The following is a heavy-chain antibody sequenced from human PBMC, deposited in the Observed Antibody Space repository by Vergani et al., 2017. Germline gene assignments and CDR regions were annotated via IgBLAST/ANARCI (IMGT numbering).Heavy chain of an antibody. D-gene: IGHD1-1*01. V-gene: IGHV4-31*03. Sequence: QVQLQESGPGLVKPSQTLSLTCTVSGGSISSGGYYWSWIRQHPGKGLEWIGYIYYSGSTYYNPSLKSRVTISIDTSKNQFSLKLSSVTAADTAVYYCARDGKEGYYYYYMDVWGKGTTVTVSS. CDR3: ARDGKEGYYYYYMDV. CDR1: GGSISSGGYY. J-gene: IGHJ6*03. CDR2: IYYSGST.